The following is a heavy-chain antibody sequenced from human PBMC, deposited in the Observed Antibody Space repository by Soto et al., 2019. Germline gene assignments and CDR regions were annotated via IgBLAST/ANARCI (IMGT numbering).Heavy chain of an antibody. CDR2: IIPIFGTA. CDR1: GGTFSSYS. D-gene: IGHD2-15*01. CDR3: ARDRQMHCSGGSCHGNYYYYGMDV. V-gene: IGHV1-69*13. Sequence: SVKVSCKASGGTFSSYSISWVRQAPGQGLEWMGGIIPIFGTANYAQKFQGRVTITADESTSTAYMELSSLRSEDTAVYYCARDRQMHCSGGSCHGNYYYYGMDVWGQGTTVTVSS. J-gene: IGHJ6*02.